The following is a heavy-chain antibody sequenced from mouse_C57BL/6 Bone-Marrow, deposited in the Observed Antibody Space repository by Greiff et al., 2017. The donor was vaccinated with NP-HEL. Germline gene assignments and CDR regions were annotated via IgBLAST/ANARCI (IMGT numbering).Heavy chain of an antibody. CDR2: IDPSDSYT. CDR3: ALYYYGSSYGGY. CDR1: GYTFTSYW. J-gene: IGHJ4*01. D-gene: IGHD1-1*01. Sequence: QVQLQQPGAELVRPGTSVKLSCKASGYTFTSYWMHWVKQRPGQGLEWIGVIDPSDSYTNYNQKFKGKATLTVDTSSSTAYMQLSSLTSEDSAVYDCALYYYGSSYGGYWGQGTSVTVSS. V-gene: IGHV1-59*01.